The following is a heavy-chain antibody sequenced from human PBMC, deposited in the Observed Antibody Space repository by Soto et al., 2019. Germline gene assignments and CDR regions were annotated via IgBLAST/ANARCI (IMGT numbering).Heavy chain of an antibody. CDR3: ARVLEGYCTNGVCGDYYYYYYMDV. J-gene: IGHJ6*03. V-gene: IGHV3-66*01. D-gene: IGHD2-8*01. CDR1: GFTVSSNY. CDR2: IYSGGST. Sequence: GGSLRLSCAAFGFTVSSNYMSWVRQAPGKGLEWVSVIYSGGSTYYADSVKGRFTISRDNSKNTLYLQMNSLRAEDTAVYYCARVLEGYCTNGVCGDYYYYYYMDVWGKGTTVTVSS.